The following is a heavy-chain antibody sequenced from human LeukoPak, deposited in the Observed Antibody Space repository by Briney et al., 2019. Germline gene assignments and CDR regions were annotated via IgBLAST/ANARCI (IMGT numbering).Heavy chain of an antibody. V-gene: IGHV1-69*05. Sequence: ASVKVSCKASGGTFSSRAITWVRQAPGQGLEWMGGINPIYHIPTYAQIFQGRVTITKDESTSTASMDLSSLTSEDTAVYYCARGRTTGEFDYWGQGTLVTVSS. CDR2: INPIYHIP. J-gene: IGHJ4*02. D-gene: IGHD4-11*01. CDR1: GGTFSSRA. CDR3: ARGRTTGEFDY.